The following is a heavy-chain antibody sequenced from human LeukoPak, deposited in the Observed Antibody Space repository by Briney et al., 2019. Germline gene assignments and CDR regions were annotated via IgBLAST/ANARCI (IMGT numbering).Heavy chain of an antibody. CDR1: GYTFTSSY. J-gene: IGHJ4*02. V-gene: IGHV1-46*03. D-gene: IGHD1-26*01. CDR3: ATGGTDDY. Sequence: GASVKVSCKASGYTFTSSYMHWVRQAPGQGLEWMGIINLSGGSTGYAQKFQGRVTMTRVTSTSTVYMELSGLRSEDTAVYYCATGGTDDYWGQGTLVTVSS. CDR2: INLSGGST.